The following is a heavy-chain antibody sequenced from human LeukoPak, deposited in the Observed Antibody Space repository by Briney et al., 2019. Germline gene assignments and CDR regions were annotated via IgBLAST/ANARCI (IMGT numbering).Heavy chain of an antibody. V-gene: IGHV4-30-4*01. CDR2: IYYSGST. D-gene: IGHD1-26*01. Sequence: SETLSLTCTVSGGSISSGDYYWSWIRQPPGKGLEWIGYIYYSGSTYYNPSLKSRVTISVYTSKNQFSLKLSSVTAADTAVYYCARVPVYSGTYFDYWGQGTLVTVPS. CDR1: GGSISSGDYY. CDR3: ARVPVYSGTYFDY. J-gene: IGHJ4*02.